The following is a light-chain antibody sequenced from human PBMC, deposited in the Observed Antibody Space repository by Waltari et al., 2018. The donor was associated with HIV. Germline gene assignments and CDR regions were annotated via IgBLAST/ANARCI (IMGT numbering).Light chain of an antibody. V-gene: IGLV10-54*01. J-gene: IGLJ2*01. Sequence: QAGLTQPPSVSKGLRQTATLTCTGNSNNVGNQGAAWLQQHQGHPPNLLSYTNNNRPSGISERLSASRSGTTASLTITGLQPEDEADYYCSAWDSSLSAVVFGGGTKLTVL. CDR3: SAWDSSLSAVV. CDR2: TNN. CDR1: SNNVGNQG.